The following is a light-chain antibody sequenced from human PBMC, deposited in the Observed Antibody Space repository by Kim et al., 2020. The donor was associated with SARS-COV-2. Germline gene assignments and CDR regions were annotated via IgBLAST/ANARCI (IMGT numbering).Light chain of an antibody. V-gene: IGLV2-14*03. J-gene: IGLJ2*01. CDR1: SGDYNY. CDR2: DVS. Sequence: QSALTQPASVSGSPGQSITISCTATSGDYNYVSWYQQHPGKAPKLIIYDVSDRPSGVSNRFSGYKSGNTASLTISGLQAEDEADYYCSSYTSTNVV. CDR3: SSYTSTNVV.